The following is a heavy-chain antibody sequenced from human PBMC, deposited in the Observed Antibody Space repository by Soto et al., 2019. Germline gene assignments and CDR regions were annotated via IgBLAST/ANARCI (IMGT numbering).Heavy chain of an antibody. D-gene: IGHD5-12*01. CDR3: ARERTIRDGYNYPPLDYYYYGMDV. V-gene: IGHV3-11*01. Sequence: QVQLVESGGGLVKPGGSLRLSCAASGFTFSDYYMSWIRQAPGKGLEWVSYISSAGSTIYYADCVTGRFTISRDNAKNSQYLQMNSLRAEDTAVYYCARERTIRDGYNYPPLDYYYYGMDVWGQGTTVTVSS. CDR1: GFTFSDYY. J-gene: IGHJ6*02. CDR2: ISSAGSTI.